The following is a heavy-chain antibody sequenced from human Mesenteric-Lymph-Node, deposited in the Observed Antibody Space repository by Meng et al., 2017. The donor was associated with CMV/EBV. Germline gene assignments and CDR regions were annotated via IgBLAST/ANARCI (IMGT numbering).Heavy chain of an antibody. CDR3: ARSATDTAMVTPLGY. V-gene: IGHV4-38-2*02. Sequence: GSLRLSCTVSGYSISSGYYWGWIRQPPGKGLEWIGSIYHSGSTYYNPSLKSRVTISVDTSKNQFSLKLSSVTAADTAVYYCARSATDTAMVTPLGYWGQGTLVTVSS. D-gene: IGHD5-18*01. CDR2: IYHSGST. CDR1: GYSISSGYY. J-gene: IGHJ4*02.